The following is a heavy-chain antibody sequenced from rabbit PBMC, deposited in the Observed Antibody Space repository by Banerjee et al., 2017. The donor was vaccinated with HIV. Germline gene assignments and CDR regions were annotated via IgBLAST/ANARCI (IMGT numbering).Heavy chain of an antibody. D-gene: IGHD4-1*01. CDR2: INTSSGNT. CDR3: ARDGSGWGANFNL. CDR1: GFSFSNKYV. Sequence: QSLEESGGDLVKPEGSLTLTCTASGFSFSNKYVMCWVRQAPGKGLEWIACINTSSGNTVYATWAKGRFTISKTSSSTVTLQMTSLTAADTATYFCARDGSGWGANFNLWGQGTLVTVS. V-gene: IGHV1S40*01. J-gene: IGHJ4*01.